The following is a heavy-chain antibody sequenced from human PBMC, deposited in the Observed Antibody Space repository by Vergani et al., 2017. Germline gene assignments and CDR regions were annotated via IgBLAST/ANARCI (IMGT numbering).Heavy chain of an antibody. CDR3: ARARHSRAVDY. CDR1: GYTFTSYY. D-gene: IGHD6-13*01. Sequence: QVQLVQSGAEVKKPGASVKVSCKASGYTFTSYYMHWVRQAPGQGLEWMGIINPSGGSTSYAQKFQGRVTMTRDTSTSTVYMELSSLRYEDTAVYYCARARHSRAVDYWGQGTLVTVSS. CDR2: INPSGGST. V-gene: IGHV1-46*03. J-gene: IGHJ4*02.